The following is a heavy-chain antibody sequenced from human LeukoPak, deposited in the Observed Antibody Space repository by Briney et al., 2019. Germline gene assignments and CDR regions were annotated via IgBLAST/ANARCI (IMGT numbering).Heavy chain of an antibody. V-gene: IGHV3-33*05. Sequence: PGRSLRLSCAASGFSLRTYGMNWVRQAPGKGREWVGGIKYDGIQEFYADSVKGRFTVSKDTSKNTLHLQMNSLRAEDTAVYYCASGSLGHNYDSSGYEYWGQGTLVTVSS. J-gene: IGHJ4*02. CDR1: GFSLRTYG. D-gene: IGHD3-22*01. CDR3: ASGSLGHNYDSSGYEY. CDR2: IKYDGIQE.